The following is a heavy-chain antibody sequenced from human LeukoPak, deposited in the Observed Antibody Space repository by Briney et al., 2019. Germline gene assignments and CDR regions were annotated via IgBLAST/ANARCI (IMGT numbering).Heavy chain of an antibody. CDR3: ARDGDSSSWYYFDY. V-gene: IGHV4-39*07. Sequence: SETLSLTCTFSGGSIRGSSSWGWIRQPPGKGLEWIGRIYTSGSTNYNPSLKSRVTMSVDTSKNQFSLKLSSVTAADTAVYYCARDGDSSSWYYFDYWGQGTLVTVSS. CDR2: IYTSGST. CDR1: GGSIRGSSS. J-gene: IGHJ4*02. D-gene: IGHD6-13*01.